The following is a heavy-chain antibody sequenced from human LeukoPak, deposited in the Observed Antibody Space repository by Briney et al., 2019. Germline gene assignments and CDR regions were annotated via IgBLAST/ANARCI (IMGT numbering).Heavy chain of an antibody. CDR1: GYTFTNYD. Sequence: ASVKVSCKASGYTFTNYDINWVRQATGQGLEWMGWMNPNNGNTGYAQKFQGRVTMTRNTSISTAYMELSSLTSEDTAVYYCASPQNVVSVSDALDIWGQGTMVTVSS. CDR3: ASPQNVVSVSDALDI. V-gene: IGHV1-8*01. J-gene: IGHJ3*02. D-gene: IGHD1-1*01. CDR2: MNPNNGNT.